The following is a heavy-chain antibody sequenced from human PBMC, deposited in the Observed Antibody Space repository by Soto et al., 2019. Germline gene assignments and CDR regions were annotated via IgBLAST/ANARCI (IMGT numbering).Heavy chain of an antibody. V-gene: IGHV3-74*01. CDR1: GFTFSSYW. D-gene: IGHD3-10*01. Sequence: GGSLRLSCAASGFTFSSYWMHWVRQAPGKGLEWVSRINSDGSSTSYADSVKGRFTISRDNAKNTLYLQMNRLRAEDTAVYYCARDNYYGSGSYDAFDIWGQGTMVTVSS. CDR3: ARDNYYGSGSYDAFDI. J-gene: IGHJ3*02. CDR2: INSDGSST.